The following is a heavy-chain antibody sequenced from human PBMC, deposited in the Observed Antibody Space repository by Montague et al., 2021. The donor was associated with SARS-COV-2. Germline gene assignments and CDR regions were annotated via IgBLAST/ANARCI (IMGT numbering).Heavy chain of an antibody. CDR1: GFSFSNYD. Sequence: SLRLSYAASGFSFSNYDMYWVRQATGKGLEWVSGIDTAGHTYYPGSVKGRFTISRENANNSLYLQMNSLRDGDTAVYYCARETTVQYYYAMDVWGQGTTVTVSS. V-gene: IGHV3-13*04. J-gene: IGHJ6*02. CDR2: IDTAGHT. D-gene: IGHD3-16*01. CDR3: ARETTVQYYYAMDV.